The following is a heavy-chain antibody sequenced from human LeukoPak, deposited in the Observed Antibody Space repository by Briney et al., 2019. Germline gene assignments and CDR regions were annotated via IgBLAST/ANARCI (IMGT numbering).Heavy chain of an antibody. V-gene: IGHV1-2*02. D-gene: IGHD7-27*01. CDR3: AKLTGGLTD. J-gene: IGHJ4*02. CDR2: INPNSGGA. Sequence: ASVKVSCKTSGYNFTGYYMHWVRQAPGRGPEWMAWINPNSGGANYAQKFQGRATLTRDTSISTAYMELSSLNSDDTAVYYCAKLTGGLTDWGQGTLVTVSS. CDR1: GYNFTGYY.